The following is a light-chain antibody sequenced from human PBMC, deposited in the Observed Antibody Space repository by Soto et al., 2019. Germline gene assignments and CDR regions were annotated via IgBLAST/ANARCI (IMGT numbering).Light chain of an antibody. Sequence: EIVLTQSPVTLSLSPGDRATLSCRASQTVSTYLAWYQQKPGQAPRLLIYDSSNRATGIPARFSGSGSGTDFTLTISSLEPEDVAVYYGQQRNTGPPDITFGQGTRLDIK. CDR2: DSS. CDR3: QQRNTGPPDIT. CDR1: QTVSTY. V-gene: IGKV3-11*01. J-gene: IGKJ5*01.